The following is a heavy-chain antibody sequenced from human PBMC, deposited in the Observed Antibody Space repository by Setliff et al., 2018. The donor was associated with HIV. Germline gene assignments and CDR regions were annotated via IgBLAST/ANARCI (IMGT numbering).Heavy chain of an antibody. CDR2: IYSSGST. D-gene: IGHD3-22*01. V-gene: IGHV4-4*09. CDR1: GGSISSYY. J-gene: IGHJ3*02. CDR3: ARGLPYYYDSIDAFDI. Sequence: SETLSLTCTVSGGSISSYYWSWIRQPPGKGLEWIGNIYSSGSTNYNPSLKSRVTISVDTSKNQFSLKLSSVTAADTAVYYCARGLPYYYDSIDAFDIWGQGTMVTVSS.